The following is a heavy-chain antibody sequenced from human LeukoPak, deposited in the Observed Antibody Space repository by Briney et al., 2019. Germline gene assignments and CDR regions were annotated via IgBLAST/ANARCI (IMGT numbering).Heavy chain of an antibody. V-gene: IGHV3-15*01. CDR2: VKSKNDGGST. J-gene: IGHJ4*02. Sequence: PGGSLRLSCAASGFTFSHTWISWVRQAPGKGLEWVGRVKSKNDGGSTDYAAPVKGRFFISRDDSRGTLSLEMSSLKIEDTAVYFCVGRPWNFDYWGQGTLVTVSS. D-gene: IGHD1-1*01. CDR1: GFTFSHTW. CDR3: VGRPWNFDY.